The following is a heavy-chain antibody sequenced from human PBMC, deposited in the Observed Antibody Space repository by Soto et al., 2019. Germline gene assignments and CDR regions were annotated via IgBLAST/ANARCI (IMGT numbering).Heavy chain of an antibody. CDR3: ARVNSSSFVDY. CDR1: GGSISSYY. CDR2: IYYSGST. J-gene: IGHJ4*02. D-gene: IGHD6-6*01. Sequence: PSETLSLTCTVSGGSISSYYWSWIRQPPGKGLEWIGYIYYSGSTSYNPSLKSRVTISVDTSKNQFSLKLSSVTAADTAVYYCARVNSSSFVDYWGQGTLVTVS. V-gene: IGHV4-59*01.